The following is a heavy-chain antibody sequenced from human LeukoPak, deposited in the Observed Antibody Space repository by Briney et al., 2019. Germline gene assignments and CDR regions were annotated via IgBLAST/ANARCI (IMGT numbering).Heavy chain of an antibody. CDR1: GGTFSSYA. CDR3: ARGRDSKLWLLFY. V-gene: IGHV1-69*05. J-gene: IGHJ4*02. Sequence: ASVKVSCKASGGTFSSYAISWVRQAPGQGLEWMGRIIPIFGTANYAQKFQGRVTITTDESTSTAYMELSSLRSEDTAVYYCARGRDSKLWLLFYWGQGTLVTVSS. D-gene: IGHD3-10*01. CDR2: IIPIFGTA.